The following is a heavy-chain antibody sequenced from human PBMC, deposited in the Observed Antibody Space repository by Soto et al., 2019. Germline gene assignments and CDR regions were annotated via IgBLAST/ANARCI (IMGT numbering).Heavy chain of an antibody. J-gene: IGHJ4*02. Sequence: ASVKVSCKASGGTFSSYAISWVRQVRGQGLEWMGGIIPIFGTANYAQKFQGRVTITADESTSTAYMELSSLRSEDTAVYYCARTGDSSGWDPFDYWGQGTLVTVSS. V-gene: IGHV1-69*13. D-gene: IGHD6-19*01. CDR2: IIPIFGTA. CDR3: ARTGDSSGWDPFDY. CDR1: GGTFSSYA.